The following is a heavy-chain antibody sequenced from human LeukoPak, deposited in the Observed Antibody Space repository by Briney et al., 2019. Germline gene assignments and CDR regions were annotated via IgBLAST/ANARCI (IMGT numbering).Heavy chain of an antibody. CDR1: GYTFTSYA. J-gene: IGHJ6*03. D-gene: IGHD6-6*01. Sequence: ASVKVSCKASGYTFTSYAMNWVRQAPGQGLEWMGWINTNTGNPTYAQGFTGRFVFSLDTSVSTAYLQISGLKAEDTAVYYCARDGSSSSGRAEATYYYYYYMDIWGKGTTVTVSS. V-gene: IGHV7-4-1*02. CDR2: INTNTGNP. CDR3: ARDGSSSSGRAEATYYYYYYMDI.